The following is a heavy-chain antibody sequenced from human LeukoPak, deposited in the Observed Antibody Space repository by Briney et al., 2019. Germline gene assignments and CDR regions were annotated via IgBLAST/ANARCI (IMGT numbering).Heavy chain of an antibody. Sequence: AGGSLRLSCAASGFTFNNYWMHWVRQAPGKGLVWVSRINSDGSSRNYADSVKGRFTISRDNAKNTLYLQMNSLRAEDTAVYYCARGGYGSGSYYNSYYYYYMDVWGKGTTVTVSS. CDR2: INSDGSSR. V-gene: IGHV3-74*01. J-gene: IGHJ6*03. D-gene: IGHD3-10*01. CDR3: ARGGYGSGSYYNSYYYYYMDV. CDR1: GFTFNNYW.